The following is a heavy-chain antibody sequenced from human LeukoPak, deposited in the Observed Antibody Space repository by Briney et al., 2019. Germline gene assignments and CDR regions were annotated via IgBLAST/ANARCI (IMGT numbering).Heavy chain of an antibody. J-gene: IGHJ3*02. Sequence: ASVKVSCTASGYTFTSYYMHWVRQAHGQGLGWMGIINPSGGSTSYAQKFQGRVTMTRDTSTGTVYMELSSLRSEDTAVYYCAREQGTGAYYDYVWGSYRPYDAFDIWGQGTMVTVSS. CDR1: GYTFTSYY. V-gene: IGHV1-46*01. CDR2: INPSGGST. CDR3: AREQGTGAYYDYVWGSYRPYDAFDI. D-gene: IGHD3-16*02.